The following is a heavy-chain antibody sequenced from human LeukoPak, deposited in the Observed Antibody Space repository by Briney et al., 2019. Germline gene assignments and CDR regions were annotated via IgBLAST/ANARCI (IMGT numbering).Heavy chain of an antibody. J-gene: IGHJ4*02. CDR3: ARSPASGSYYLHFDF. V-gene: IGHV2-5*02. D-gene: IGHD3-10*01. CDR1: GFSLSTSAVA. CDR2: INWDDEK. Sequence: SGPTLVKPTQTLTLTCTVSGFSLSTSAVAVAWFRQPPGKAPEWLALINWDDEKRYNPSMGSNLRITKDIHRDQVVLTVTNVDAVNTATYCCARSPASGSYYLHFDFWGQGTLVTVSS.